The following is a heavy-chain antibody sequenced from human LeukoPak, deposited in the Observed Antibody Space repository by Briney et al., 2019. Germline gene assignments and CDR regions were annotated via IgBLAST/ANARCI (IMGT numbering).Heavy chain of an antibody. CDR2: NSGSGGST. CDR1: GFTFSSYA. Sequence: GGSLRLSCAASGFTFSSYAMNWIRQAPGKGLEWVSANSGSGGSTYYTDSVKGRFTISRDNSKNTLYLQMNSLRAEDTAVYYCAKEGYSSGRYDGYFHHWGQGTLVTVSS. CDR3: AKEGYSSGRYDGYFHH. V-gene: IGHV3-23*01. J-gene: IGHJ1*01. D-gene: IGHD6-19*01.